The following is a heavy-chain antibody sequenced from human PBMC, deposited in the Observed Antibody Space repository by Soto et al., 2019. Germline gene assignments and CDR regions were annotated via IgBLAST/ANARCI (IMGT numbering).Heavy chain of an antibody. J-gene: IGHJ4*02. V-gene: IGHV1-18*04. D-gene: IGHD3-10*01. Sequence: QVQLVQSGYEVKKSGASVKVSCKASGYTFSNYGISWVRQAPGQGLEWMGWISGYNGLTAYAQNVQGRVTMTIDTPTRTVFMELTSLRSNDTAVYYCARDEGIRGFDSWGQGTLVTVSS. CDR2: ISGYNGLT. CDR3: ARDEGIRGFDS. CDR1: GYTFSNYG.